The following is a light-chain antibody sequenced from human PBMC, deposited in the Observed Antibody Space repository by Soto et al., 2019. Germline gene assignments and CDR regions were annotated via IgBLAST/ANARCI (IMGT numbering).Light chain of an antibody. CDR1: SSDVGGYNY. J-gene: IGLJ2*01. V-gene: IGLV2-14*01. CDR2: DVS. CDR3: SSYTSSSPVV. Sequence: QSALTQPASVSGSPGQSITISCTGTSSDVGGYNYVSWYQQHPGKAPKLMIYDVSNRPSGVSNRFSGSKSGNTASLTISGIQAEDEADYYCSSYTSSSPVVFGGGNKLTVL.